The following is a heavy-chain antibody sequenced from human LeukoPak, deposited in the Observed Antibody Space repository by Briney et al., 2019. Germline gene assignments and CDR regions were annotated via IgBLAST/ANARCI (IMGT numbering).Heavy chain of an antibody. Sequence: GGSLRLSCAASGFTFDDYAMHWVRQAPGKGLEWVSGISWNSGSIGYADSVKGRFTISRDNAKNSLYLQMNSLRADDTAVYYCARALSGIAARSSETDYWGQGSLVTVSS. V-gene: IGHV3-9*01. CDR3: ARALSGIAARSSETDY. J-gene: IGHJ4*02. D-gene: IGHD6-6*01. CDR1: GFTFDDYA. CDR2: ISWNSGSI.